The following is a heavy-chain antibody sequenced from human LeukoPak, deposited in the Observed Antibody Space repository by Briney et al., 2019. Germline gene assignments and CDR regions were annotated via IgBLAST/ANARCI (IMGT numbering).Heavy chain of an antibody. D-gene: IGHD1-14*01. V-gene: IGHV4-61*02. CDR1: GGSISSGGYF. J-gene: IGHJ4*02. Sequence: PSQTLSLTCAVSGGSISSGGYFWTWIRQPAGKGLVWIGRIYTSGGTTYNPSLKSRVTISLDTSKNQFSLKLSSVTAADTAVYYCARDDENPGDYFDYWGQGTLVTVSS. CDR2: IYTSGGT. CDR3: ARDDENPGDYFDY.